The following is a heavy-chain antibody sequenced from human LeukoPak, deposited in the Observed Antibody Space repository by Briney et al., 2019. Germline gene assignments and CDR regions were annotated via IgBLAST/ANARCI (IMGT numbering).Heavy chain of an antibody. J-gene: IGHJ6*03. V-gene: IGHV1-2*02. D-gene: IGHD3-3*01. CDR1: GYTFTSYG. Sequence: GASVKVSCKASGYTFTSYGISWVRQAPGQGLEWMGWINPNSGGTNYAQKFQGRVTMTRDTSISTAYMELSRLRSDDTAVYYCARARYDFWSGGTAPDMDVCGKGTTVTVSS. CDR3: ARARYDFWSGGTAPDMDV. CDR2: INPNSGGT.